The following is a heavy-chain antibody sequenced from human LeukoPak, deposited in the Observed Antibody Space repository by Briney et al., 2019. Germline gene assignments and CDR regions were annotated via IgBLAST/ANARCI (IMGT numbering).Heavy chain of an antibody. J-gene: IGHJ4*02. CDR1: GGTFSSYA. CDR3: ARGAGRSGGSCYLFDY. CDR2: IIPIFGTA. V-gene: IGHV1-69*13. Sequence: ASVKVSCKASGGTFSSYAISWVRQAPGQGLEWMGGIIPIFGTANYAQKFQGRVTITADESTSTAYMELSSLRSEGTAVYYCARGAGRSGGSCYLFDYWGQGTLVTVSS. D-gene: IGHD2-15*01.